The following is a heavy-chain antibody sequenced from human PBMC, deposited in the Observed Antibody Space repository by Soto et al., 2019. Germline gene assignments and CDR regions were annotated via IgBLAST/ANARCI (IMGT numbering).Heavy chain of an antibody. J-gene: IGHJ6*02. CDR1: GGTFSGYA. V-gene: IGHV1-69*01. D-gene: IGHD6-19*01. CDR2: IIPIFGTA. Sequence: QVQLVQSGAEVKKPGSSVKVSCKASGGTFSGYAISWVRQAPGQGLEWMGGIIPIFGTANYAQKFQGRVTITADESTSTAYMELSSLRSEDTAVYYCARDAARIAVAGTGPYYYYYGMDVWGQGTTVTVSS. CDR3: ARDAARIAVAGTGPYYYYYGMDV.